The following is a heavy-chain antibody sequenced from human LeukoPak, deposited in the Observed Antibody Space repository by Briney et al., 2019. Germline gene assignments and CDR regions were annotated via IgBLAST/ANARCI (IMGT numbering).Heavy chain of an antibody. V-gene: IGHV3-30-3*01. Sequence: PRGSLRLSCAASGFTFSSYAMHWVRQAPGKGLEWVAVISYDGSNKYYADSVKGRFTISRDNSKNTLYVQMNSLRAEDTAVYYCARTSSGWPFDYWGQGTLVTVSS. CDR2: ISYDGSNK. D-gene: IGHD6-19*01. CDR3: ARTSSGWPFDY. J-gene: IGHJ4*02. CDR1: GFTFSSYA.